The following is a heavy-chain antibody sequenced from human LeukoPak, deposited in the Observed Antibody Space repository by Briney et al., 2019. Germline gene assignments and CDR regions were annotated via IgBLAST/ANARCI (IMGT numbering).Heavy chain of an antibody. J-gene: IGHJ4*02. V-gene: IGHV4-34*01. CDR1: GGSFSGYY. CDR3: ARVLAVAVSDY. D-gene: IGHD6-19*01. CDR2: INHSGST. Sequence: PSETLSLTCAVYGGSFSGYYWSWIRQPPGKGLEWIGEINHSGSTNYNPSLKSRVTISVDTSKNQFPLKLSSVTAADTAVYYCARVLAVAVSDYWGQGTLVTVSS.